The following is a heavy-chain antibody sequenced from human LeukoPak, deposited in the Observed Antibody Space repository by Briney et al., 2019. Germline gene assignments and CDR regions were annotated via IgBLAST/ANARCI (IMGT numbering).Heavy chain of an antibody. CDR1: GFTFSDYG. J-gene: IGHJ4*02. V-gene: IGHV3-33*01. D-gene: IGHD3-10*01. CDR2: TWYDGGNK. Sequence: GGSLRLSCAASGFTFSDYGMHWVRQAPGKGLEWVAVTWYDGGNKYYTDSVKGRFTISRDYSKNTLYLQMNSLRAEDTAVYYCARDLARYGSGSYDYWGQGTLVTVSS. CDR3: ARDLARYGSGSYDY.